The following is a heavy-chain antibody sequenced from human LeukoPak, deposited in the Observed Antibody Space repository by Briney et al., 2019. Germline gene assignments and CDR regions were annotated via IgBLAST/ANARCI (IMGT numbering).Heavy chain of an antibody. J-gene: IGHJ6*02. CDR2: ISWNSGSI. CDR1: GFTFADYA. V-gene: IGHV3-9*01. CDR3: SKGNYGMDV. D-gene: IGHD3-10*01. Sequence: GRSLRLSCAASGFTFADYAMHWVRQAPGKGLEWVSGISWNSGSIDYAESVKGRFTISRDNAKKSLYLQMDSLRPEDTALYYCSKGNYGMDVWGQGTTVTVSS.